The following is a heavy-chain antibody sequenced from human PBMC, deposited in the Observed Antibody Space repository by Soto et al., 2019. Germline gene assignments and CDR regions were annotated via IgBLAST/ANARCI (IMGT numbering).Heavy chain of an antibody. CDR2: ISSSGSTI. Sequence: GGSLRLSCAASGFTFSSYEMNWVRQAPGKGLEWVSYISSSGSTIYYADSVKGRFTISRDNAKSSLYLQMNSLRAEDTAVYYCARGREYSSDAFDIWGQGTMVTVSS. CDR3: ARGREYSSDAFDI. V-gene: IGHV3-48*03. D-gene: IGHD6-13*01. J-gene: IGHJ3*02. CDR1: GFTFSSYE.